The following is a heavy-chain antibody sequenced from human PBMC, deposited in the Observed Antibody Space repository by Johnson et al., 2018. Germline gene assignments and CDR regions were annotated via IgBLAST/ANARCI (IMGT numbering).Heavy chain of an antibody. CDR1: GFTFSTYA. Sequence: VQLVETGGGVVQPGRSLRLSCAVSGFTFSTYAIHWVRQTPGKGLEWVAVISYDGSNKNYADSMKGRFTISRDNSKNTLYLQMSSLRDEDTAVYYCAGEARSSGRAGIFGVWGQGTMVTVSS. CDR3: AGEARSSGRAGIFGV. J-gene: IGHJ3*01. V-gene: IGHV3-30-3*01. D-gene: IGHD3-22*01. CDR2: ISYDGSNK.